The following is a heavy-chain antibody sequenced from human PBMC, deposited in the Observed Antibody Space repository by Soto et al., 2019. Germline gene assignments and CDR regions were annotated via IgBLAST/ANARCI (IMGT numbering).Heavy chain of an antibody. Sequence: QVQLVQSGAEVKKPGSSVRVSCKVSGGCFRNYGFTWVRQSPGQGLEWMGGIMPVFGTAVYAQKFQGRVTISADELTTTASLELSSLSSDDTAVYFCARARDYDLLTAPEYALDVWGQGTTVSV. CDR1: GGCFRNYG. CDR2: IMPVFGTA. CDR3: ARARDYDLLTAPEYALDV. V-gene: IGHV1-69*01. D-gene: IGHD3-9*01. J-gene: IGHJ6*02.